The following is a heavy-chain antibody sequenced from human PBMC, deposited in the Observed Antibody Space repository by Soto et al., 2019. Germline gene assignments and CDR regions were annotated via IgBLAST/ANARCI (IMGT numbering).Heavy chain of an antibody. CDR2: INPNSGGT. Sequence: APVKVSCKASGYTFTGYYMHWVRQAPGQGLEWMGWINPNSGGTNYAQKFQGWVTMTRDTSISTAYMELSRLRSDDTAVYYCAAALYPYYDILTGVYYYYYGMDVWGQGTTVTVSS. D-gene: IGHD3-9*01. V-gene: IGHV1-2*04. CDR3: AAALYPYYDILTGVYYYYYGMDV. CDR1: GYTFTGYY. J-gene: IGHJ6*02.